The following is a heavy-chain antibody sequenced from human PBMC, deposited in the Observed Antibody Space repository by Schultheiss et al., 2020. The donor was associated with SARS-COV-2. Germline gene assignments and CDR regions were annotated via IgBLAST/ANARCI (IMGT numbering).Heavy chain of an antibody. D-gene: IGHD3-22*01. CDR3: ARDRDYDSSGYYYLQSLKYYYYYYMDV. CDR1: GFTFSNYA. V-gene: IGHV3-33*08. J-gene: IGHJ6*03. Sequence: GGSLRLSCAASGFTFSNYAMSWVRQAPGKGLEWVAVIWYDGSNKYYADSVKGRFTISRDNSKNTLYLQMNSLRAEDTAVYYCARDRDYDSSGYYYLQSLKYYYYYYMDVWGKGTTVTVSS. CDR2: IWYDGSNK.